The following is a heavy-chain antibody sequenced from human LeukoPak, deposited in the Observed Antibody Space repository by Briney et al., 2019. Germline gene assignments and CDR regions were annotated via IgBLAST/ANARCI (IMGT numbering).Heavy chain of an antibody. D-gene: IGHD3-22*01. CDR3: AREGENYYDSSGYYYA. CDR2: INPSGGSR. V-gene: IGHV1-46*01. Sequence: ASVKVSCKASGYTFTSYYMHWVRQAPGQGLEWMGMINPSGGSRSYAQKFQGRVTMTRDTSTSTVYMELSSLRSEDTAVYYCAREGENYYDSSGYYYAWGQGTLVTVSS. J-gene: IGHJ5*02. CDR1: GYTFTSYY.